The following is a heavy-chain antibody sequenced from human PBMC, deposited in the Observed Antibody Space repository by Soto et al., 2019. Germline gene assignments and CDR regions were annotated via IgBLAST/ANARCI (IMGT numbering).Heavy chain of an antibody. Sequence: EVQLVESGGGLVQPGGSLRLSCAASGFTFSSYWMSWVRQAPGKGLEWVANIKQDGSEKYYVDSVKGRFTISRDNAKNPLDRQMNSLRAEETAGDHWARPQTGSNDAVDIWGQGTMGTVSS. CDR1: GFTFSSYW. J-gene: IGHJ3*02. V-gene: IGHV3-7*01. CDR2: IKQDGSEK. CDR3: ARPQTGSNDAVDI.